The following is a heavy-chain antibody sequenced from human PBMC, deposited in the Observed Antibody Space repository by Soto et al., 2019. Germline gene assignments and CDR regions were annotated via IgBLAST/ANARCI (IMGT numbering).Heavy chain of an antibody. J-gene: IGHJ5*02. CDR2: IYYSGST. D-gene: IGHD2-15*01. V-gene: IGHV4-59*01. Sequence: QVQLQESGPGLVKPSETLSLTCTVSGGSISSYYWSWIRQPPGKGLEWIGYIYYSGSTNYNPSLKSRVTISVDTSKNQFSLKLSSVTAADTAVYYCARDHHNDCSGGSCYPTWWFDPWGQGTLVTVSS. CDR3: ARDHHNDCSGGSCYPTWWFDP. CDR1: GGSISSYY.